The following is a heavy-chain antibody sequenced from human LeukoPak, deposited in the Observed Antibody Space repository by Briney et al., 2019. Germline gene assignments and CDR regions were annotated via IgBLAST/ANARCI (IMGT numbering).Heavy chain of an antibody. CDR2: INPNSGGT. D-gene: IGHD3-9*01. CDR1: GYTFTGYY. CDR3: ATDKYDILTGRYYFDY. Sequence: ASVKVSCKASGYTFTGYYMHWVRQAPGQGLEWMGWINPNSGGTNYAQKFQGRVTMTEDTSTDTAYMELSSLRSEDTAVYYCATDKYDILTGRYYFDYWGQGTLVTVSS. J-gene: IGHJ4*02. V-gene: IGHV1-2*02.